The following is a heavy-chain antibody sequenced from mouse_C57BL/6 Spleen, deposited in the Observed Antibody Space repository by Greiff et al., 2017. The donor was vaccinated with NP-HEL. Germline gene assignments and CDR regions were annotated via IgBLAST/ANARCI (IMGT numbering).Heavy chain of an antibody. J-gene: IGHJ1*03. CDR2: IHPNSGST. Sequence: QVQLKQPGAELVKPGASVKLSCKASGYTFTSYWMHWVKQRPGQGLEWIGMIHPNSGSTNYNEKFKSKATLTVDKSSSTAYMQLSSLTSEDSAVYYCAKPPITTVVAHWYFDVWGTGTTVTVSS. D-gene: IGHD1-1*01. CDR3: AKPPITTVVAHWYFDV. V-gene: IGHV1-64*01. CDR1: GYTFTSYW.